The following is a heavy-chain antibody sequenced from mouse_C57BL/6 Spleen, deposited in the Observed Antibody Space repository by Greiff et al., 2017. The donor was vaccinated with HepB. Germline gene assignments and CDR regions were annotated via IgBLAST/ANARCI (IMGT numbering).Heavy chain of an antibody. D-gene: IGHD2-4*01. J-gene: IGHJ1*03. V-gene: IGHV1-59*01. CDR3: ARRYYEPYWYFDV. Sequence: VQLQQPGAELVRPGTSVKLSCKASGYTFTSYWMHWVKQRPGQGLEWIGVIDPSDSYTNYNQKFKGKATLTVDTSSSTAYMQLSSLTSEDSAVYYWARRYYEPYWYFDVWGTGTTVTVSS. CDR1: GYTFTSYW. CDR2: IDPSDSYT.